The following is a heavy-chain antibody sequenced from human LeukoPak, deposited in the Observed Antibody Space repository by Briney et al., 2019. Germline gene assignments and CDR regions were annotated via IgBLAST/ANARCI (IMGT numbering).Heavy chain of an antibody. Sequence: SETLSLTCTVSGGSISSSSYYWGWIRQRPGKGLEWIGSIYYSGSTYYNPSLKSRVTISVDTSKNQFSLKLSSVTAADTAVYYCARYYGSGTLADYWGQGTLVTVSS. D-gene: IGHD3-10*01. J-gene: IGHJ4*02. CDR3: ARYYGSGTLADY. V-gene: IGHV4-39*01. CDR2: IYYSGST. CDR1: GGSISSSSYY.